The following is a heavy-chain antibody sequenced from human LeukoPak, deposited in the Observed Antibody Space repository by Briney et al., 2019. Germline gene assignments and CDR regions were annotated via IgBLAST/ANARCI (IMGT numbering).Heavy chain of an antibody. V-gene: IGHV4-59*01. Sequence: SETLSLTCTVSGGSISCYYWSWIRQPPGKGLEWIGYIYYSGSTNYNPSLKSRVTISVDTSKNQFSLKLSSVTAADTAVYYCARDFSPYDFWSGYPPGAFDIWGQGTMVTVSS. CDR1: GGSISCYY. D-gene: IGHD3-3*01. CDR2: IYYSGST. CDR3: ARDFSPYDFWSGYPPGAFDI. J-gene: IGHJ3*02.